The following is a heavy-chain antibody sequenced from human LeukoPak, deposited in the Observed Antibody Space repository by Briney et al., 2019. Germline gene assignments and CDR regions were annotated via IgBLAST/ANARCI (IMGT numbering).Heavy chain of an antibody. V-gene: IGHV3-23*01. CDR1: GFTFSSYA. D-gene: IGHD2-21*02. Sequence: GGSLRLSCAASGFTFSSYAMSWVRQAPGKGLEWVSAISGSGGSTYYADSVKGRFTISRDNSKNSLYLRMNSLRAEDTAVYYCARGQMSDLPPYYYYMDVWGKGTTVTVSS. CDR3: ARGQMSDLPPYYYYMDV. CDR2: ISGSGGST. J-gene: IGHJ6*03.